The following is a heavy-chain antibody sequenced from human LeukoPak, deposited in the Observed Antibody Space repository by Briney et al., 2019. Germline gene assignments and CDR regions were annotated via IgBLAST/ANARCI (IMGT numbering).Heavy chain of an antibody. CDR3: ARGGFIAAAGYNWFDP. J-gene: IGHJ5*02. CDR1: GYSISSGYY. Sequence: KPSETLSLTCTVSGYSISSGYYWVWIRQPPGKGLEWIRSIYRSGSTNYNPSLKSRVTISVDTSENQFSLKVTSVTAADTAVYYCARGGFIAAAGYNWFDPWGQGTLVTVSS. V-gene: IGHV4-38-2*02. D-gene: IGHD6-13*01. CDR2: IYRSGST.